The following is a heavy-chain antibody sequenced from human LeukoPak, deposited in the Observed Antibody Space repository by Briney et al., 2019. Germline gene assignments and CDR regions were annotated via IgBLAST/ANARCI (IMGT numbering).Heavy chain of an antibody. V-gene: IGHV3-23*01. CDR3: AKDPRRRYNWNDVHYNPDY. CDR1: GFTVSSNY. D-gene: IGHD1-20*01. CDR2: ISGSGGST. J-gene: IGHJ4*02. Sequence: GGSLRLSCAASGFTVSSNYMNWVRQAPGKGLEWVSAISGSGGSTYYADSVKGRFTISRDNSKNTLYLQMNSLRAEDTAVYYCAKDPRRRYNWNDVHYNPDYWGQGTLVTVSS.